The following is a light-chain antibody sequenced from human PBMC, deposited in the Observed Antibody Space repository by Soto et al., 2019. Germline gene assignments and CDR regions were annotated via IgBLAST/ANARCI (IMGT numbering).Light chain of an antibody. CDR1: SSDVGSTFNY. Sequence: QAVLTQPASVSGSPGQSITISCTGTSSDVGSTFNYVSWYQHHPGKAPRLIMSDVNHRPSGVSDRFSGSKSGTTASLTISGLHAEDEAHYFCSAYSTRSTPVLFGGGTQLTVL. CDR3: SAYSTRSTPVL. V-gene: IGLV2-14*03. J-gene: IGLJ3*02. CDR2: DVN.